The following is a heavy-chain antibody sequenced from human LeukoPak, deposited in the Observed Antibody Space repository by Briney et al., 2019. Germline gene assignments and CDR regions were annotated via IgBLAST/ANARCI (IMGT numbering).Heavy chain of an antibody. V-gene: IGHV4-4*07. J-gene: IGHJ4*02. Sequence: SETLSLTCSVSGVSIRSYSWSWIRQPSGKGLEWIGRIQTSGSTNYNPSPGSRVTMSVDTSKNQFSLKLSSVTAADTAVYYCAREEEGDYSDYFDYWGQGTLVTVSS. CDR1: GVSIRSYS. D-gene: IGHD2-15*01. CDR3: AREEEGDYSDYFDY. CDR2: IQTSGST.